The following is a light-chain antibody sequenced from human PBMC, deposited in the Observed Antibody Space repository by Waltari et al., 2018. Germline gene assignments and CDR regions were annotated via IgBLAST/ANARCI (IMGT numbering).Light chain of an antibody. V-gene: IGKV3-11*01. Sequence: EIVLTQSPATLSLSPGERATLSCRASQSFNCYLAWYQQKPGQAPRILIYDKSNRANGIAARFSCSGSETDFTLTISSLEPEDSAVYYCQQRRNWPLTFGGGTKVEIK. CDR2: DKS. J-gene: IGKJ4*01. CDR1: QSFNCY. CDR3: QQRRNWPLT.